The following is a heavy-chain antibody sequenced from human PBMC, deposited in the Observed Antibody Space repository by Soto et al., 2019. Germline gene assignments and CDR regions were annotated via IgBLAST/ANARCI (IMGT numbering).Heavy chain of an antibody. Sequence: EVHLVESGGGLVKPGGSLRLSCAASGFTFSRYGMNWLRQAPGKGLEWVASISSSTSYVYYEDSVKGRFSTSRDNAKNILYLEMYALRSEDTAVYYCARDPSEGRVGNWFESWGQGTLVTVSS. D-gene: IGHD2-2*01. V-gene: IGHV3-21*06. CDR2: ISSSTSYV. CDR1: GFTFSRYG. J-gene: IGHJ5*01. CDR3: ARDPSEGRVGNWFES.